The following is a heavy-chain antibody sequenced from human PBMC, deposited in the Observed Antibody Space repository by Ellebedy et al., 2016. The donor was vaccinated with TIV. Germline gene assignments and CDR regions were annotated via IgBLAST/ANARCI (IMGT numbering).Heavy chain of an antibody. CDR2: IYYSGFT. J-gene: IGHJ3*01. CDR1: GDSLSSSDYH. CDR3: ARSQQTAFDF. V-gene: IGHV4-39*01. Sequence: MPSETLSLTCTVFGDSLSSSDYHWGWVRQPPGKGLEWIANIYYSGFTHYNPSLRSRVTLSLDTSRNQFSLKLISVTAADTSVYFCARSQQTAFDFWGQGTLVTVS.